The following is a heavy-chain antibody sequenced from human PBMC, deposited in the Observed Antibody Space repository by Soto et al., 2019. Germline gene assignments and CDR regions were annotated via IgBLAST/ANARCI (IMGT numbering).Heavy chain of an antibody. D-gene: IGHD6-19*01. CDR2: IIPILGIA. CDR3: ASSGYSSGRDYYYHYMDV. CDR1: GGTFSSYT. Sequence: SVKVSCKASGGTFSSYTISWVRQAPGQGLEWMGRIIPILGIANYAQKFQGRVTITADKSTSTAYMELSSLRSEDTAVYYCASSGYSSGRDYYYHYMDVWGKGTTVTVSS. J-gene: IGHJ6*03. V-gene: IGHV1-69*02.